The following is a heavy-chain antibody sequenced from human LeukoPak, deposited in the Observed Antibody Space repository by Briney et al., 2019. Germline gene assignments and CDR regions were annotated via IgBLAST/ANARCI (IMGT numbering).Heavy chain of an antibody. J-gene: IGHJ4*02. CDR2: IKQDGSEK. CDR1: GFTFSSYW. Sequence: PGGSLRLSCAASGFTFSSYWMNWVRQAPGKGLEWVANIKQDGSEKLYVDSVKGRFTISRDNAKNSLYLQMNSLRAEDTAVYYCAKDGGYSYGSLDYWGQGTLVTVSS. V-gene: IGHV3-7*01. CDR3: AKDGGYSYGSLDY. D-gene: IGHD5-18*01.